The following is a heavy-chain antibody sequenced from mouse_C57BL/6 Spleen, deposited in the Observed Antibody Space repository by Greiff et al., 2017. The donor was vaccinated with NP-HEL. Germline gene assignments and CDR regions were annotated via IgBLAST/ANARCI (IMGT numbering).Heavy chain of an antibody. J-gene: IGHJ4*01. CDR3: ARPRYDYDYYYAMDY. CDR1: GYAFSSSW. CDR2: IYPGDGDT. D-gene: IGHD2-4*01. V-gene: IGHV1-82*01. Sequence: QVQLQQSGPELVQPGASVKISCKASGYAFSSSWMNWVKQRPGKGLEWIGRIYPGDGDTNYNGKFKGKATLTADKSSSTAYMQLSSLTSEDSAVYFCARPRYDYDYYYAMDYWGQGTSVTVSS.